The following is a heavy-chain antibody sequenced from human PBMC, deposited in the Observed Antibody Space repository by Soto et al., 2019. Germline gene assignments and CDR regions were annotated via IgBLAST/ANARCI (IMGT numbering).Heavy chain of an antibody. J-gene: IGHJ5*02. CDR3: ARDLIGAANWLDP. CDR2: ISYDGSNE. CDR1: GFTFSNYA. Sequence: PGGSLRLSCAASGFTFSNYAMHWVRQAPGKGLEWVAVISYDGSNEYYADSVKGRFTISRDSSKNTLYLQMNSLRAEDTAVYYCARDLIGAANWLDPWGQGTLVTVSS. V-gene: IGHV3-30-3*01.